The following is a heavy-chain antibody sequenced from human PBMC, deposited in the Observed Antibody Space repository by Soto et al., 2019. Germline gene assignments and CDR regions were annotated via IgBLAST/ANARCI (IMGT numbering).Heavy chain of an antibody. CDR2: IYYSGST. CDR3: ARDLGCSGGSCTYFDY. J-gene: IGHJ4*02. D-gene: IGHD2-15*01. V-gene: IGHV4-30-4*01. Sequence: PSETLSLTCAVYGGSFSGYYWSWIRQPPGKGLEWIGYIYYSGSTYYNPSLKSRVTISVDTSKNQFSLKLSSVTAADTAVYYCARDLGCSGGSCTYFDYWGQGTLVTVSS. CDR1: GGSFSGYY.